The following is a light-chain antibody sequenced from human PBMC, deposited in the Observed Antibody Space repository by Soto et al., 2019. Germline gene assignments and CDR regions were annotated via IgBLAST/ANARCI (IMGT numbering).Light chain of an antibody. CDR3: QQRSNWPLT. J-gene: IGKJ4*01. V-gene: IGKV3D-20*02. Sequence: EIVMTQSPSTVSLSQPERSTLSCGASQSVSSSYLAWYQQKPGQAPRLLIYDASNRATGIPARFSGSGSGTDFTLSISSLEPEDFAVYYGQQRSNWPLTFGGGTKVDIK. CDR1: QSVSSSY. CDR2: DAS.